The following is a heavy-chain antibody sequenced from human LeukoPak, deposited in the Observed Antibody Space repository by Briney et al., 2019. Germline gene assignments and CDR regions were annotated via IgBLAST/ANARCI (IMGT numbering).Heavy chain of an antibody. CDR3: ARLSMVRGVIITE. V-gene: IGHV4-59*01. CDR1: GGSISSYY. D-gene: IGHD3-10*01. Sequence: SETLSLTCTVSGGSISSYYWSWIRQPPGKGLEWIGYIYYSGSTNYNPSLKSRVTISVDTSKNQFSLKLSSVTAADTAVYYCARLSMVRGVIITEWGQGTLVTASS. CDR2: IYYSGST. J-gene: IGHJ4*02.